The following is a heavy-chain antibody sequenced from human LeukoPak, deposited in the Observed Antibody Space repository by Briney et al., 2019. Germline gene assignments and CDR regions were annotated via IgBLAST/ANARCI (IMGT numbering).Heavy chain of an antibody. CDR1: GGSISSYY. CDR3: AREGSCGGDCYSVDY. J-gene: IGHJ4*02. D-gene: IGHD2-21*02. Sequence: ASETLSLTCTVSGGSISSYYWSWIRQPAGKGLEWIGRIYTSGSTNYNPSLKSRVTMSVDTSKNQFSLKLSSVTAADTAVYYCAREGSCGGDCYSVDYWGQGTLVTVSS. CDR2: IYTSGST. V-gene: IGHV4-4*07.